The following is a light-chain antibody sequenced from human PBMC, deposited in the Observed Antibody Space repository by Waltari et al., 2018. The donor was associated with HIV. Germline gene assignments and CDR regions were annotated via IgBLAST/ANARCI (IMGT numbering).Light chain of an antibody. CDR1: NSDVGGYNS. CDR3: SSYTSSDTVV. CDR2: DVS. V-gene: IGLV2-14*03. Sequence: QSALTQPASVSGSPGPSITLSRTGTNSDVGGYNSVSWSQQHPAKAPKLVILDVSNPPSGVSNRFSGSKSGNTASLTISGLQAEDEAFYYCSSYTSSDTVVFGGGTKVTVL. J-gene: IGLJ2*01.